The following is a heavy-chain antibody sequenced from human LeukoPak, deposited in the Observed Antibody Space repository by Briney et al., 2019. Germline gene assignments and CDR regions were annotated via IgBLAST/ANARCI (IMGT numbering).Heavy chain of an antibody. CDR1: GGSISTYN. CDR3: ARFRGTSSWHQEVFDY. J-gene: IGHJ4*02. D-gene: IGHD2-2*01. Sequence: SETLSLTCSVSGGSISTYNWNWIRQPPGKGLEWIGYISYNGSPDYNPSFKSRVTMSADTSKGHFSLKLTSLTAADTAVYYCARFRGTSSWHQEVFDYWGQGTLVTVSS. V-gene: IGHV4-59*08. CDR2: ISYNGSP.